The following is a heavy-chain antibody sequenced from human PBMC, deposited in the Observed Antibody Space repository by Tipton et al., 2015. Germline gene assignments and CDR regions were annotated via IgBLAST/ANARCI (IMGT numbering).Heavy chain of an antibody. D-gene: IGHD1-26*01. CDR3: ATHVRGAKRIGLFSGTTYHYSAMEI. CDR1: GLSVRSTY. CDR2: ISTDGTT. V-gene: IGHV3-53*01. J-gene: IGHJ6*02. Sequence: SLRLSCAASGLSVRSTYMTWVRQAPGKGLEWVSVISTDGTTFYADSVKGRFSISRDTSRNTLYLQMNNLRVEDTAVYYCATHVRGAKRIGLFSGTTYHYSAMEIWGQGP.